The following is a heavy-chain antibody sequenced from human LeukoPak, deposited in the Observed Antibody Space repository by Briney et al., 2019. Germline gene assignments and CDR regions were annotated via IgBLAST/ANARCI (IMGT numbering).Heavy chain of an antibody. CDR3: ARRGYIVVVPAAERGGNFDY. D-gene: IGHD2-2*01. V-gene: IGHV4-34*01. Sequence: SETLSLTCAVYGGSFSGYYWSWIRQPPGKGLEWIGEINHSGSTNYNPSLKSRVTISVDTSKNQFSLKLSSVTAADTAVYYCARRGYIVVVPAAERGGNFDYWGQGTLVTVSS. CDR2: INHSGST. J-gene: IGHJ4*02. CDR1: GGSFSGYY.